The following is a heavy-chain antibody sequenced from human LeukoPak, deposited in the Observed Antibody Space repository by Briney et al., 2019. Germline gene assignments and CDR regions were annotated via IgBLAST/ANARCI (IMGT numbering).Heavy chain of an antibody. Sequence: PSETLSLTCTVSGGSISSYYWSWIRQPPGKGLEWIGNIYYSGSTNYNPSLKSRVTISVDTSKNQFSLKLSSVTAADTAIYYCARSYCSGGSCWVYFDYWGQGTLVTVSS. D-gene: IGHD2-15*01. CDR2: IYYSGST. J-gene: IGHJ4*02. CDR3: ARSYCSGGSCWVYFDY. CDR1: GGSISSYY. V-gene: IGHV4-59*08.